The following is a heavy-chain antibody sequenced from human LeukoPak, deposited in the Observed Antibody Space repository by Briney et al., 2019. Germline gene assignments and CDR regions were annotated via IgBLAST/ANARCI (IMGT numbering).Heavy chain of an antibody. CDR1: GFTVSSYS. J-gene: IGHJ4*02. D-gene: IGHD3-3*01. V-gene: IGHV3-48*01. CDR2: ISSSSSTI. CDR3: ARDLYYDFWSGYYPFDY. Sequence: GGSLRLSCAASGFTVSSYSMNWVRQAPGKGLEWVSYISSSSSTIYYADSVKGRFTISRDNAKNSLYLQMNSLRAEDTAVYYCARDLYYDFWSGYYPFDYWGQGTLVTVSS.